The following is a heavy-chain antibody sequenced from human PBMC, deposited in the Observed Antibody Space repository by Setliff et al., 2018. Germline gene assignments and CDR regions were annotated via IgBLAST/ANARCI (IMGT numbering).Heavy chain of an antibody. J-gene: IGHJ4*02. CDR3: ARGNLHGGNTLNYRHFDY. CDR1: GFTFSDYH. Sequence: ASVKVSCKASGFTFSDYHLHWVRQAPGQGLEWMGIINPSGGSTSYAQKFQGRVTITADKSTSTAYMELSSLRSEDTAVYYCARGNLHGGNTLNYRHFDYWGQGTLVTVSS. V-gene: IGHV1-46*01. D-gene: IGHD2-15*01. CDR2: INPSGGST.